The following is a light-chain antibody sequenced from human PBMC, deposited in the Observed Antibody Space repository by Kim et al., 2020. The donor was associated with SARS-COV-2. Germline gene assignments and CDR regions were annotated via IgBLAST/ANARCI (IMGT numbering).Light chain of an antibody. V-gene: IGLV1-44*01. CDR3: AAWDGSLYVWV. Sequence: VLTQPPSASGTPGQRVTISCSGSKSNVGNNPVNWYQQFPGTAPKLLIYGDVQRPSGVFDRFSGSKSGTSASLAIGGLHSEDEADYYCAAWDGSLYVWVFGGGTQMPVL. J-gene: IGLJ3*02. CDR2: GDV. CDR1: KSNVGNNP.